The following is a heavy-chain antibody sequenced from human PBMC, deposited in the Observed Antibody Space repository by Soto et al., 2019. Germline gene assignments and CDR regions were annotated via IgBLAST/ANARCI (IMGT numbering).Heavy chain of an antibody. J-gene: IGHJ4*02. V-gene: IGHV3-21*01. CDR1: GFTFSSYS. D-gene: IGHD6-19*01. CDR2: ISSSSSYI. Sequence: GGSLRLSCAASGFTFSSYSMNWVRQAPGKGLEWVSSISSSSSYIYYADSVKGRFTISRDNAKNSLYLQMNSLRAEDTAVYYCARGRLAVARLFDYWGQGTLVTVSS. CDR3: ARGRLAVARLFDY.